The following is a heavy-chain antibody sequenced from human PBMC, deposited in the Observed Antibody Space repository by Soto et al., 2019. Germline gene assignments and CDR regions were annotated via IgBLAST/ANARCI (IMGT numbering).Heavy chain of an antibody. D-gene: IGHD3-9*01. CDR3: IKVLTRGVGVPRFYFDS. Sequence: GGSLRLSCAASGFTFSNDWMHWVRQAPGKGLEWVSRINADGGSTHYADSVRGRFTISRDNAKNTLFLQLNSLRVEDTAIYYXIKVLTRGVGVPRFYFDSWGQGTLVTSPQ. CDR1: GFTFSNDW. J-gene: IGHJ4*02. CDR2: INADGGST. V-gene: IGHV3-74*01.